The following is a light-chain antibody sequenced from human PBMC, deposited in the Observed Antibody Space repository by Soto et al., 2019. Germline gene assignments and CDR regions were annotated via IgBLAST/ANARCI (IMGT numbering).Light chain of an antibody. CDR2: EVN. CDR3: SSYAGSSNV. J-gene: IGLJ1*01. CDR1: SSDVGGYNY. Sequence: QSALTQPPSASGSPGQSGAISCTGTSSDVGGYNYVSWYQQHPGKAPKRMIYEVNKRPSGVPDRFSGSKSGNTASLTVSGLQAEDEADYYCSSYAGSSNVFGTGTKVTVL. V-gene: IGLV2-8*01.